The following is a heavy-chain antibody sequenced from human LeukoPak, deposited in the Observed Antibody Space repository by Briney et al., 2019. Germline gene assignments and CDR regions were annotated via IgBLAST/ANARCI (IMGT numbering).Heavy chain of an antibody. D-gene: IGHD3-10*01. CDR1: GYTFTGFY. Sequence: ASVKVSCKASGYTFTGFYMHWVRQAPGQGLEWMGWINPSSGGTNYAQKFQGRVTMTRDTSISTAYMELSRLKSDDTAVYYCARARGITSFYYWGQGTLVTASS. CDR3: ARARGITSFYY. J-gene: IGHJ4*02. V-gene: IGHV1-2*02. CDR2: INPSSGGT.